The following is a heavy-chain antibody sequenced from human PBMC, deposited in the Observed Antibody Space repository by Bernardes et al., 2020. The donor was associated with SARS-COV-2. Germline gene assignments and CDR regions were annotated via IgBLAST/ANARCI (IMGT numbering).Heavy chain of an antibody. V-gene: IGHV4-39*07. D-gene: IGHD2-2*02. CDR2: IYYSGST. J-gene: IGHJ5*02. Sequence: SETLSLTCTVSGGSISSSSYYWGWIRQPPGKGLEWIGSIYYSGSTYYNPSLKSRVTISVDTSKNQFSLKLSSVTAADTAVYYCARGHGYCSSTSCYIWFDPWGQGTLVTVSS. CDR3: ARGHGYCSSTSCYIWFDP. CDR1: GGSISSSSYY.